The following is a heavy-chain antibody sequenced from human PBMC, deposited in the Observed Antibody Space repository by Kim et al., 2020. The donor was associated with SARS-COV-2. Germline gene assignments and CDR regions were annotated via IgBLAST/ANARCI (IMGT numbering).Heavy chain of an antibody. Sequence: GGSLRLSCAVSGFTVSSNYMSWVRQAPGKGLEWVSVIYSGGSTYYADSVKGRFTISRDNSKNTLYLQMNSLRAEDTAVYYCAREGQGYDSYYFVYWGQGTLVTVSS. J-gene: IGHJ4*02. V-gene: IGHV3-53*01. CDR3: AREGQGYDSYYFVY. CDR1: GFTVSSNY. CDR2: IYSGGST. D-gene: IGHD5-12*01.